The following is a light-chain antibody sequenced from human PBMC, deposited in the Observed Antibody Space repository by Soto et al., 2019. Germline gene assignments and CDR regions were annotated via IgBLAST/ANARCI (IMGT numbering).Light chain of an antibody. V-gene: IGKV1-5*03. J-gene: IGKJ1*01. CDR2: KAS. CDR1: QNVNSW. CDR3: QQYNSYSPWT. Sequence: DIQMTQSPSTLSASVGDRVTITCRASQNVNSWLAWYQQKPGKAPKLLIYKASSLESGVPSRFSGSGSGTEFILTISSLQPDDFATYYCQQYNSYSPWTFGQGTKVDSK.